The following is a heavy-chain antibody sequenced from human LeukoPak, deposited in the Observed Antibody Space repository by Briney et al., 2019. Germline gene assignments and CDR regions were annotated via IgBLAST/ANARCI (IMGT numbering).Heavy chain of an antibody. CDR2: IDSSSSYV. J-gene: IGHJ4*02. D-gene: IGHD3-3*01. V-gene: IGHV3-21*01. CDR3: ARGPHGGFVIIPTEF. CDR1: GFTFSSYA. Sequence: GGSLRLSCAASGFTFSSYAMNWVRQAPGKGLEWVSSIDSSSSYVYYADSVKGRFTISRANAKNSLFLQMNSLRAEDTAVYYCARGPHGGFVIIPTEFWGQGTLVTVSS.